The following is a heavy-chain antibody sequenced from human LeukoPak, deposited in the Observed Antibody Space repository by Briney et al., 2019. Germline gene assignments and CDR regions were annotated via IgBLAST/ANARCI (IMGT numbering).Heavy chain of an antibody. CDR1: GFTFNNAW. V-gene: IGHV3-15*01. J-gene: IGHJ4*02. CDR2: INCKTDGRTL. CDR3: CCYDGAGLRY. Sequence: PGGSLRLSCATSGFTFNNAWMSWVRQAPGKGLEWVGRINCKTDGRTLDYSATVQGRFSIYRGNSKNTLYLQMNSLQIEDTAVYYCCCYDGAGLRYWGQGTLVTVSS. D-gene: IGHD2-2*01.